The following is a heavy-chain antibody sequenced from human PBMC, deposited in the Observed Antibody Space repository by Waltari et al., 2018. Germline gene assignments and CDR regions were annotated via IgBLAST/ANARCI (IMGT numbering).Heavy chain of an antibody. CDR2: IYHSGST. J-gene: IGHJ5*02. CDR1: GGSISSSNW. V-gene: IGHV4-4*03. Sequence: QVQLQESGPGLVKPPGTLSLTCAVSGGSISSSNWWSWVRQHPGKGLEWIGEIYHSGSTNYNPSLKSRVTISVDKSKNQFSLKLSSVTAAATAVYYCARAPSAGIAVAGSPGWFDPWGQGTLVTVSS. D-gene: IGHD6-19*01. CDR3: ARAPSAGIAVAGSPGWFDP.